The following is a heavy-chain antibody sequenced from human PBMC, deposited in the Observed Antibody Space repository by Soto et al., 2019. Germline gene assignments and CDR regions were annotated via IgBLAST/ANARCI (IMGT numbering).Heavy chain of an antibody. CDR2: IIPIFGTA. D-gene: IGHD2-8*01. V-gene: IGHV1-69*13. Sequence: GASVKVSCKASGGTFSSYAISWVRQAPGQGLEWMGGIIPIFGTANYAQKFQGRVTITADESTSTAYMELSSLRSEDTAVYYCARVSDLYCTNGVCSGFDPWGQGTLVTVSS. CDR1: GGTFSSYA. CDR3: ARVSDLYCTNGVCSGFDP. J-gene: IGHJ5*02.